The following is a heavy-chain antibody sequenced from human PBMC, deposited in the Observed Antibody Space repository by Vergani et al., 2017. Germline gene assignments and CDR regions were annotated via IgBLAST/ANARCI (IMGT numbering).Heavy chain of an antibody. Sequence: EVQLVESGGALVKPGGSLRLSCAASGFTFSSYSMNWVRQAPGKGLEWVSSISSSSSYIYYADSVKGRFTISRDNAKNSLYLQMNSLRAEDTAVYYCARVTPADYGGNPDAFDIWGQGTMVTVSS. CDR3: ARVTPADYGGNPDAFDI. CDR2: ISSSSSYI. D-gene: IGHD4-23*01. J-gene: IGHJ3*02. CDR1: GFTFSSYS. V-gene: IGHV3-21*01.